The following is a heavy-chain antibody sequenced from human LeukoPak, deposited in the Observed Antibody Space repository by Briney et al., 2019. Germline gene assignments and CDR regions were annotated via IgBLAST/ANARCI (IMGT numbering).Heavy chain of an antibody. Sequence: SETLSLTCNVSGVSISSSSYYWGWIRQPPGKGLEWIGSIYSSGSTYYNPSLKSRVTISVDTSKNQFSLKLSSVTAADTAVYYCARAIEVGAMTPFDYWGQGTLVTVSS. V-gene: IGHV4-39*07. CDR1: GVSISSSSYY. J-gene: IGHJ4*02. D-gene: IGHD1-26*01. CDR2: IYSSGST. CDR3: ARAIEVGAMTPFDY.